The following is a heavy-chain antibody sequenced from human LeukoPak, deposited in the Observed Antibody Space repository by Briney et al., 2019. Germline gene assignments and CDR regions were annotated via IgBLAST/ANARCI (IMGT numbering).Heavy chain of an antibody. J-gene: IGHJ3*02. CDR3: ARDRGGSYPNAFDI. D-gene: IGHD1-26*01. V-gene: IGHV1-69*06. CDR2: IIPIFGTA. Sequence: SVKVSFKASGGTLSNYAFTWVRQAPEQGLEWMGGIIPIFGTANYAQNFQGRVTITADKATSTAYMELSSLRSEDTAVYYCARDRGGSYPNAFDIWGQGTMVTVSS. CDR1: GGTLSNYA.